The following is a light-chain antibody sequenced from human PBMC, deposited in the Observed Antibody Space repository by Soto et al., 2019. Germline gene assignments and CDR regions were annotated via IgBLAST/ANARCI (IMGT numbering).Light chain of an antibody. CDR1: KCVSRN. J-gene: IGKJ1*01. CDR3: QQYNEGHPWT. Sequence: MGITPSPSTXSVAVEKRAPVSCRDSKCVSRNLAWYKKKPGKDTXLXXXGASTRDTGIQARFSGSGSGKELTPTISRRQYEDFAGYYCQQYNEGHPWTFGEGTKVDI. CDR2: GAS. V-gene: IGKV3-15*01.